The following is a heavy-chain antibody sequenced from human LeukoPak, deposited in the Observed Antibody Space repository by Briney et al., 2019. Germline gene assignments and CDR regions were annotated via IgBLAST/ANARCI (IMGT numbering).Heavy chain of an antibody. J-gene: IGHJ5*02. CDR2: GYHIGST. Sequence: KPSETLSLTCTVSGYSISSGYYWGWIRQPPGKGLEWIGSGYHIGSTYFNPSLKSRVTISVDTSKNQFSLKLSSVTAADTAVYYCASSGYDSSSWYQRNNWFDPWGQGTLVTVSS. D-gene: IGHD6-13*01. CDR3: ASSGYDSSSWYQRNNWFDP. CDR1: GYSISSGYY. V-gene: IGHV4-38-2*02.